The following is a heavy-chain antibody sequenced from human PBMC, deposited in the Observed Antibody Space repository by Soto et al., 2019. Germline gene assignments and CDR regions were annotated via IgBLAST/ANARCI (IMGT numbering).Heavy chain of an antibody. CDR3: ARSVEGHFDY. D-gene: IGHD6-19*01. CDR1: GFTFSIYS. J-gene: IGHJ4*02. Sequence: EVQLVESGGGLVQPGGSLRLSCAASGFTFSIYSMNWVRQAPGKGLEWFSYITSDTNTIKYADSVKGRFTISRDNAKNSLYLPMNSLRDEDTAVYFCARSVEGHFDYWGQGTVVTVSS. CDR2: ITSDTNTI. V-gene: IGHV3-48*02.